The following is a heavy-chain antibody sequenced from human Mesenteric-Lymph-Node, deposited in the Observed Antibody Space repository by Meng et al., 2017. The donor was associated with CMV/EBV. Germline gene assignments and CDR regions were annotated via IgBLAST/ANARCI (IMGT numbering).Heavy chain of an antibody. CDR3: AKFFQEYCSSTSCYGRRNWFDP. J-gene: IGHJ5*02. Sequence: GGSLRLSCAAFGFTFEDFAMHWVRQAPGKGLQWVSSISWDGGRVAYADSVKGRITISRDNSKNTLFLQMNSLRAEDTAVYYCAKFFQEYCSSTSCYGRRNWFDPWGQGTLVTVSS. CDR2: ISWDGGRV. CDR1: GFTFEDFA. D-gene: IGHD2-2*01. V-gene: IGHV3-9*01.